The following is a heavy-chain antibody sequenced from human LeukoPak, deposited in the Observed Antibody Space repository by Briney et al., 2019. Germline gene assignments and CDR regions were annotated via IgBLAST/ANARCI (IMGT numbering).Heavy chain of an antibody. CDR3: ARGRGYYDSSGYYS. CDR2: IYYSGST. V-gene: IGHV4-39*01. CDR1: GGSISSSSYY. Sequence: SETLSLTCTVSGGSISSSSYYWGWIRQPPGKGLEWIGSIYYSGSTYYNPSLKSRVTISVDTSKNQFSLRLSSVTAADTAVYYCARGRGYYDSSGYYSWGQGTLVTVSS. J-gene: IGHJ4*02. D-gene: IGHD3-22*01.